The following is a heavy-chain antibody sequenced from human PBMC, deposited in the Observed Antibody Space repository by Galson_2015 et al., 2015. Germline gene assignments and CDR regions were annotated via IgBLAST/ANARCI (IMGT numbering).Heavy chain of an antibody. Sequence: SLRLSCAASGFTFSSYAMSWVRQAPGKGLEWVSAISGSGGSTYYADSVKGRFTISRGNSKNTLYLQMNSLRAEDTAVYYCAKDRWVWGSYSYTGKDAFDIWGQGAMVTVSS. CDR1: GFTFSSYA. CDR3: AKDRWVWGSYSYTGKDAFDI. CDR2: ISGSGGST. V-gene: IGHV3-23*01. J-gene: IGHJ3*02. D-gene: IGHD3-16*02.